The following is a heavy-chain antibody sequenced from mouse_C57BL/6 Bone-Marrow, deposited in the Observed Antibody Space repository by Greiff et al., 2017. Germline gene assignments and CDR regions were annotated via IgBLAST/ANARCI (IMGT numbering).Heavy chain of an antibody. CDR1: GYTFTSYG. V-gene: IGHV1-81*01. CDR2: IYPRSGNT. D-gene: IGHD2-1*01. J-gene: IGHJ3*01. Sequence: VKLMESGAELARPGASVKLSCKASGYTFTSYGISWVKQRTGQGLEWIGEIYPRSGNTYYNEKFKGKATLTADKSSSTAYMELRSLTSEDSAVYFCARGGGNYEFAYWGQGTLVTVSA. CDR3: ARGGGNYEFAY.